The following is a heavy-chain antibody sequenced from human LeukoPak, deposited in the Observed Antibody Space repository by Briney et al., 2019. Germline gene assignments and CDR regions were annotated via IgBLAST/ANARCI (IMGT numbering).Heavy chain of an antibody. D-gene: IGHD6-13*01. CDR3: ARGPIAADAFDI. CDR1: GGTFGSYA. V-gene: IGHV1-69*05. CDR2: IIPIFGTA. J-gene: IGHJ3*02. Sequence: SVKVSCKASGGTFGSYAISWVRQAPGQGLEWMGGIIPIFGTANYAQKFQGRVTITTDESTSTAYMELSSLRSEDTAVYYCARGPIAADAFDIWGQGTMVTVSS.